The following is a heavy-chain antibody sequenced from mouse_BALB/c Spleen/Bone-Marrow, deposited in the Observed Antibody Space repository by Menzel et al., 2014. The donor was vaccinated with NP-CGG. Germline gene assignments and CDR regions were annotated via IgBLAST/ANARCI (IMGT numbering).Heavy chain of an antibody. D-gene: IGHD2-4*01. Sequence: EVKVVESGGGLVQPKGSLKLSCAASGFTFNTYAMNWVRQAPGKGLEWVARIRSKSNNYATYYADSVKDRFTISRDVSQSMLYLQMNNLKTEDTAMYYCVRQNYDYAWFAYWGQGTLVTVSA. CDR2: IRSKSNNYAT. CDR1: GFTFNTYA. V-gene: IGHV10-1*02. J-gene: IGHJ3*01. CDR3: VRQNYDYAWFAY.